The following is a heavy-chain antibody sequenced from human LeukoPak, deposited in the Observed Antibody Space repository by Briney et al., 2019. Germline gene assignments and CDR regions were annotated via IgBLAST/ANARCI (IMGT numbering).Heavy chain of an antibody. CDR1: GFTFSSYG. Sequence: GGSLRLSCAASGFTFSSYGMHWVRQAPGKGLEWVAVISYDGSNKYYADSVKGRFTISRDNSKNTLYLQMDSLTVEDSAVYYCAKVLSPDGGDLDYWGQGTLVTVSS. CDR3: AKVLSPDGGDLDY. J-gene: IGHJ4*02. D-gene: IGHD2-21*02. CDR2: ISYDGSNK. V-gene: IGHV3-30*18.